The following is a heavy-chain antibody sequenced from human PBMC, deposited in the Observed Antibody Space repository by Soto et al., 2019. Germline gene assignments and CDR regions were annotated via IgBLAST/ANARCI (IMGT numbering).Heavy chain of an antibody. Sequence: QVHLQESGPGLVRPSQTLSLTCTVSGGSITSGGSFWSWIRQHPGKGPEWIAFIGYSGATSYNPSRASRGTISADTYKSQFSLNLRSVTAADTAVYYCARGGASSKWFAPWGQGTLVTVSS. D-gene: IGHD2-15*01. V-gene: IGHV4-31*03. J-gene: IGHJ5*02. CDR1: GGSITSGGSF. CDR3: ARGGASSKWFAP. CDR2: IGYSGAT.